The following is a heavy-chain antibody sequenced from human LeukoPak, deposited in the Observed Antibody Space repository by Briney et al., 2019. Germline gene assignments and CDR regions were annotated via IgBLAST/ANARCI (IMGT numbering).Heavy chain of an antibody. D-gene: IGHD7-27*01. CDR1: GGSISSYY. Sequence: SETLSLTCTVSGGSISSYYWSWIRQPAGKGLEWIGRIYTSGSTNYNPSLKSRVTMSVDTSKNQFSLKLSSVTAADTAVYYCARGSNWGSSYYYHYMDVWGKGTTVTVSS. V-gene: IGHV4-4*07. CDR3: ARGSNWGSSYYYHYMDV. J-gene: IGHJ6*03. CDR2: IYTSGST.